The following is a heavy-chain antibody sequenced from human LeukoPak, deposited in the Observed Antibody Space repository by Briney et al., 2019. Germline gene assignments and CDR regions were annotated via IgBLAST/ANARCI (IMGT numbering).Heavy chain of an antibody. J-gene: IGHJ4*02. D-gene: IGHD1-26*01. Sequence: PGGSLRLSCAASGFTFSTYGLHRVRQAPGKGLEWVAVIWNDGSVRYYADSVKGRFTISRDNSKNTRYLQMNSLRVEDTAVYYCARASGSYDYWGQGTLVTVSS. V-gene: IGHV3-33*01. CDR2: IWNDGSVR. CDR3: ARASGSYDY. CDR1: GFTFSTYG.